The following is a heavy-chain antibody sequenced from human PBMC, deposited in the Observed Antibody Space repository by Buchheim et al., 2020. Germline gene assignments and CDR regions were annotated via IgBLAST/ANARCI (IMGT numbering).Heavy chain of an antibody. CDR3: AKDDSAFDV. J-gene: IGHJ3*01. D-gene: IGHD2-21*02. CDR1: GFTFSNYA. CDR2: ISGSGGGT. V-gene: IGHV3-23*04. Sequence: EVQLVGSGGDLVQPGGSLRLSCAASGFTFSNYAMTWVRQAPGRGLEWVSAISGSGGGTYYAASVKGRFTISRDNSKNMLYLQMNSLRAEDTAIYFCAKDDSAFDVWGQGT.